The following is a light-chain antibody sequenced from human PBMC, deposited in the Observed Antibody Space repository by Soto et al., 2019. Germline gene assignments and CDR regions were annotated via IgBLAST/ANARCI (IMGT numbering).Light chain of an antibody. CDR1: QVITNN. CDR2: DAS. Sequence: AIQMTQSPSSLSASKGDRVTITCRASQVITNNVGWYQQKPGKAPKLLIYDASNLQSGVPSRFSGSGSGTDFTLTISGLQPDDFATYYCQQYHTFSIAFGQGTLLEIK. CDR3: QQYHTFSIA. J-gene: IGKJ5*01. V-gene: IGKV1-6*01.